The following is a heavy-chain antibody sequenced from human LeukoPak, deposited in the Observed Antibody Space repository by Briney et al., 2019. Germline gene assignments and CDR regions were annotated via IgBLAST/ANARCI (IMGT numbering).Heavy chain of an antibody. CDR3: ARDLHPRYYLPDY. J-gene: IGHJ4*02. Sequence: GGSLRLSCAASAFAFSSNWMSWVRQAPGKGLEWVASIKEDGSETYYVDSVKGRFTISRDNAKNSLYLQMNRLRAEDPAVYYCARDLHPRYYLPDYWGQGTLSPSPQ. CDR2: IKEDGSET. D-gene: IGHD1-26*01. V-gene: IGHV3-7*04. CDR1: AFAFSSNW.